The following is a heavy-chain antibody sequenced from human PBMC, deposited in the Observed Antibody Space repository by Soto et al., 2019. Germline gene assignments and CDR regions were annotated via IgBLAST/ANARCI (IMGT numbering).Heavy chain of an antibody. CDR3: AGGDYYHSSGYSFYYYTMDV. CDR2: VYYGGST. V-gene: IGHV4-39*01. CDR1: GGSISSSSYC. D-gene: IGHD3-22*01. Sequence: SETLSLTCTVSGGSISSSSYCWGWIRQPPGKGLEWIGNVYYGGSTYYNPSLKSRVTISVETSKSQFSLKLSSVTAADTAVYYCAGGDYYHSSGYSFYYYTMDVWGQGTTVTLSS. J-gene: IGHJ6*01.